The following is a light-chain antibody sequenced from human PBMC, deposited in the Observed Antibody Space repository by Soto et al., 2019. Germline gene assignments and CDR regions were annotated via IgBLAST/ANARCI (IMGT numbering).Light chain of an antibody. CDR2: GAS. CDR3: QQYNKWPPET. CDR1: QSVSSN. V-gene: IGKV3-15*01. J-gene: IGKJ1*01. Sequence: EIVMRQSLATLSVSPGARYSLSGRASQSVSSNLAWYQQRPGQAPRLLIYGASTRATGIPARFSGSGSGTEFTLTIRSLQSEDFAVYYCQQYNKWPPETFGQGTKVDIK.